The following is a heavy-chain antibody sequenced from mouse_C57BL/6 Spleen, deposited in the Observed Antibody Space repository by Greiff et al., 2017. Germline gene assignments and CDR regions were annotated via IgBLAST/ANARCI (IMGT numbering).Heavy chain of an antibody. CDR2: INPSNGGT. V-gene: IGHV1-53*01. J-gene: IGHJ1*03. CDR3: ASPHYYGSSYWYFEG. D-gene: IGHD1-1*01. Sequence: VKLQQPGTELVKPGASVKLSCKASGYTFTSYWMHWVKQRPGQGLEWIGNINPSNGGTNYNEKFKGKATLTVDKSSSTAYMQLSSLTSEDSAVYYCASPHYYGSSYWYFEGWGTGTTVTVSS. CDR1: GYTFTSYW.